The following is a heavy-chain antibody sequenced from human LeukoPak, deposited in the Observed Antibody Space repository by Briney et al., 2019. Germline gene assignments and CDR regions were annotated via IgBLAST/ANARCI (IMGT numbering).Heavy chain of an antibody. Sequence: GGSLRLSCAASGFTFSRFWMSWVRQAPGKGLEWVANIKQDGSEKYYVDSVKGRFTISRDNAKNSLYLQMNSLRAEDTAVYYCARAVGATHFDYWGQGILVTVSS. D-gene: IGHD1-26*01. CDR2: IKQDGSEK. V-gene: IGHV3-7*04. CDR3: ARAVGATHFDY. J-gene: IGHJ4*02. CDR1: GFTFSRFW.